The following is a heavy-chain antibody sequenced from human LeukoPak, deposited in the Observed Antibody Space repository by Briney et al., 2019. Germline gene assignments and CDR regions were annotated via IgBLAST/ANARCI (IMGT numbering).Heavy chain of an antibody. CDR2: IYHSGST. D-gene: IGHD3-10*01. Sequence: PSETLSLTCAVSGGSISSGGYSWSWIRQPPGKGLEWIGHIYHSGSTYYNPSLKSRVTISVDRSKNHFSLKLSSVTAANTAVYYCARDSLTPMVRGLNWFDPWGQGTLVTVSS. CDR3: ARDSLTPMVRGLNWFDP. V-gene: IGHV4-30-2*01. J-gene: IGHJ5*02. CDR1: GGSISSGGYS.